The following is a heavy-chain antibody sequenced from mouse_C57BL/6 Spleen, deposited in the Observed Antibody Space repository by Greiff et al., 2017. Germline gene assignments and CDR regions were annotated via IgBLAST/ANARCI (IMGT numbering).Heavy chain of an antibody. V-gene: IGHV1-15*01. Sequence: VQLVESGAELVRPGASVTLSCKASGYTFTDYEMHWVKQTPVHGLEWIGAIDPETGGTAYNQKFKGKAILTADKSSSTAYMELRSLTSEDSAVYYCTSLLRDYAMDYWGQGTSVTVSS. D-gene: IGHD1-1*01. CDR2: IDPETGGT. CDR3: TSLLRDYAMDY. CDR1: GYTFTDYE. J-gene: IGHJ4*01.